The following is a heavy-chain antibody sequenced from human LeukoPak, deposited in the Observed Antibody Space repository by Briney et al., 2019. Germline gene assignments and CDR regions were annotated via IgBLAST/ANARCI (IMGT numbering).Heavy chain of an antibody. CDR3: ARDEIVGAAFDY. CDR1: GYTFTSYY. V-gene: IGHV1-46*01. J-gene: IGHJ4*02. CDR2: INPSGGST. D-gene: IGHD1-26*01. Sequence: GAPVKVSCKASGYTFTSYYMHWVRQAPGQGLEWMGIINPSGGSTSYAQKFQGRVTMTRDTSTSTVYMELSSLRSEDTAVYYCARDEIVGAAFDYWGQGTLVTVSS.